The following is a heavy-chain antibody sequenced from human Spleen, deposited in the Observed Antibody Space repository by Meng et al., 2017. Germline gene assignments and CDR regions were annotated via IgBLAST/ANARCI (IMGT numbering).Heavy chain of an antibody. CDR1: GGSFSGYY. CDR3: ARGAQDSSS. CDR2: INHSGST. D-gene: IGHD6-13*01. V-gene: IGHV4-34*01. J-gene: IGHJ4*02. Sequence: QGQLQQWGAGLLKPSETLSLPCAVYGGSFSGYYWSWIRQPPGKGLEWIGEINHSGSTNYNPSLKSRVTISVDTSKNQFSLKLSSVTAADTAVYYCARGAQDSSSWGQGTLVTVSS.